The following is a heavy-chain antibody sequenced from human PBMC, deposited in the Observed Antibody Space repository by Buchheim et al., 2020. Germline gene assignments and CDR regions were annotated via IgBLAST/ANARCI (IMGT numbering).Heavy chain of an antibody. CDR2: ISYDGSNK. V-gene: IGHV3-30*04. CDR3: ARALAAGYDYVWGSYRYDYFDY. CDR1: GFTFSSYA. Sequence: QVQLVESGGGVVQPGRSLRLSCAASGFTFSSYAMHWVRQAPGKGLEWVAVISYDGSNKYYADSVKGRFTISRDNSKHTLYLQMNSLRAEDTAVYYCARALAAGYDYVWGSYRYDYFDYWGQGTL. D-gene: IGHD3-16*02. J-gene: IGHJ4*02.